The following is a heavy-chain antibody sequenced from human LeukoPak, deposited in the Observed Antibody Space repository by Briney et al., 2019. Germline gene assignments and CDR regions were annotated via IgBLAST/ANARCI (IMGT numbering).Heavy chain of an antibody. D-gene: IGHD3-10*01. J-gene: IGHJ4*02. CDR1: GGSFSGYY. Sequence: SETLSLTCAVYGGSFSGYYWSWIRQPPGKGLEWIGEINHSGSTNYNPSLKSRVTISVDTSKNQFSLKLSSVTAADTAVYYCARGEYYYGLGHDYWGQGTLVTVSS. CDR3: ARGEYYYGLGHDY. CDR2: INHSGST. V-gene: IGHV4-34*01.